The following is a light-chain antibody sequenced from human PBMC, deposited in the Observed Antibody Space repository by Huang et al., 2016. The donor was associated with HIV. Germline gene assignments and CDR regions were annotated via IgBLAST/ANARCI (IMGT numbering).Light chain of an antibody. J-gene: IGKJ1*01. CDR1: QSVSSN. Sequence: EIVMTQSPATLSVSPGERASLSCRASQSVSSNLAWYQQKPGQAPRLHIYGASTRATGSPARFSGSGSGTEFTLTIRSLQSEDFAVYYCQQYNNWRTFGQGTKVEIK. V-gene: IGKV3-15*01. CDR3: QQYNNWRT. CDR2: GAS.